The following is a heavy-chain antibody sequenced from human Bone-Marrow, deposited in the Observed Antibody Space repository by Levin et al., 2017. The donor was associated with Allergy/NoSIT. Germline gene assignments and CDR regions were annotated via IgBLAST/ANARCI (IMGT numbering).Heavy chain of an antibody. Sequence: PAASVKVSCKASGYTFTSYDINWVRQATGQGLEWMGWMNPNSGNTGYAQKFQGRVTMTRNTSISTAYMELSSLRSEDTAVYYCASPGITMVRGVIADYFDYWGQGTLVTVSS. D-gene: IGHD3-10*01. V-gene: IGHV1-8*01. CDR2: MNPNSGNT. CDR1: GYTFTSYD. J-gene: IGHJ4*02. CDR3: ASPGITMVRGVIADYFDY.